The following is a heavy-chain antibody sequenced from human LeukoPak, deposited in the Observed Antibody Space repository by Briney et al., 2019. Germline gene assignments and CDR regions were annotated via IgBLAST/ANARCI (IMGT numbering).Heavy chain of an antibody. Sequence: PSQTLSLTCTVSGGSISSGDYYWSWIRQPPGKGLEWIGYIYYSGSTNYNPSLKSRVTISVDTSKNQFSLKLSSVTAADTAVYYCASKQWLVNGAFDIWGQGTMVTVSS. CDR3: ASKQWLVNGAFDI. CDR2: IYYSGST. D-gene: IGHD6-19*01. CDR1: GGSISSGDYY. J-gene: IGHJ3*02. V-gene: IGHV4-61*08.